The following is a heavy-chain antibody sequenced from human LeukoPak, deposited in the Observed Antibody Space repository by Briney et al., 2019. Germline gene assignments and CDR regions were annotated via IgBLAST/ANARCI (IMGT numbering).Heavy chain of an antibody. CDR2: FGGSGGSI. D-gene: IGHD2-21*02. CDR1: GFTFSTYA. CDR3: AKSDCGGDCHLLDY. V-gene: IGHV3-23*01. Sequence: GGSLRLSCAASGFTFSTYATSWVRQAPGKGLEWVSHFGGSGGSIYYADSVKGRFTISRDNSKNALYLQMNSLRAEDTAVYYCAKSDCGGDCHLLDYWGQGTLVTVSS. J-gene: IGHJ4*02.